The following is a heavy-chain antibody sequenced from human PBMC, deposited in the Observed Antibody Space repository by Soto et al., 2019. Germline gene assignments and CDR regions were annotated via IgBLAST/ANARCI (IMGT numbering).Heavy chain of an antibody. D-gene: IGHD3-3*01. CDR1: GFTFSSYW. Sequence: EVQLVESGGGLVQPGGSLRLSCAASGFTFSSYWMSWVRQAPGKGLEWVANIKQDGSEKYYVDSVKGRFTISRDNAKNSLYLQMNSLRAEDTAVYYCARVRILATRREPGVFLYYFDYWGQGTLVTVSS. V-gene: IGHV3-7*01. CDR3: ARVRILATRREPGVFLYYFDY. J-gene: IGHJ4*02. CDR2: IKQDGSEK.